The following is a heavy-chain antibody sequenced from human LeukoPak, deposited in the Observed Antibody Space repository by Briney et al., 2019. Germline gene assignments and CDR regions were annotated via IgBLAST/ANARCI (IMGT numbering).Heavy chain of an antibody. V-gene: IGHV4-59*01. CDR3: ARVSYYYDSSGYRLNWFDP. CDR1: GGPISSYY. Sequence: SETLSLTCTVSGGPISSYYWSWIRQPPGKGLEWIGYIYYSGSTNYNPSLKSRVTISVDTSKNQFSLKPSSVTAADTAVYYCARVSYYYDSSGYRLNWFDPWGQGTLVTVSS. D-gene: IGHD3-22*01. CDR2: IYYSGST. J-gene: IGHJ5*02.